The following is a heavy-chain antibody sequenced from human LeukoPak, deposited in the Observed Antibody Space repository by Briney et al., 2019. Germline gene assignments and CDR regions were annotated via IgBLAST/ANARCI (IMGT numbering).Heavy chain of an antibody. J-gene: IGHJ4*02. CDR1: GFTFSSYS. D-gene: IGHD3-10*01. CDR2: ISSSSSYI. V-gene: IGHV3-21*01. CDR3: VRGLDYNVAWVY. Sequence: GGSLRLSCAASGFTFSSYSMNWVRQAPGKGLEWVSSISSSSSYIYYADSVKGRFTISRDNAKNSLYLQMNSLRAEDTAVYYCVRGLDYNVAWVYWGQGTLVTVSS.